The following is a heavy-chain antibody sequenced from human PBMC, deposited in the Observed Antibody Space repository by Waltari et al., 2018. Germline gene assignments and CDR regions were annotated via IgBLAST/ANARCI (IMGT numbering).Heavy chain of an antibody. CDR3: AGNLRGRDGYNSYAFDL. D-gene: IGHD5-12*01. CDR1: GGTFSSYS. J-gene: IGHJ3*01. V-gene: IGHV1-69*19. CDR2: ISPIFGTA. Sequence: QVQLVQSGAEVKKSGSSVKVSCMASGGTFSSYSISWGRQAPGQGLEGMGGISPIFGTANYAQKCQGRVTRSADESANTVYMQLSSLRFEDTAVYYCAGNLRGRDGYNSYAFDLWGHGTLVSVSS.